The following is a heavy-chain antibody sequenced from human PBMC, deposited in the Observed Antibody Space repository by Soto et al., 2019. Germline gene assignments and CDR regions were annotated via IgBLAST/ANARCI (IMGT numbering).Heavy chain of an antibody. J-gene: IGHJ4*02. CDR1: GFTVSSNY. Sequence: EVQLVESGGGLMQPGGSLRLSCAASGFTVSSNYMSWVRQAPGKGLEWVSVIYSGGSTYYADSVKGRFTISRDNSENTLYLQMNSLRAEDTAVYYCARVRGRRWSHVAYWGQGTLVTVSS. CDR3: ARVRGRRWSHVAY. CDR2: IYSGGST. D-gene: IGHD6-25*01. V-gene: IGHV3-53*01.